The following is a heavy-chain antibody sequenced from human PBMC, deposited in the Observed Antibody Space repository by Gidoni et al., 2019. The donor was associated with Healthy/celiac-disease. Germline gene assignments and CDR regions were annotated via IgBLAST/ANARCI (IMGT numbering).Heavy chain of an antibody. CDR3: ARADVMVRGFLDY. D-gene: IGHD3-10*01. CDR2: IWYDGSNK. Sequence: QVQLVESGGGVVQPGRSLRLSCAASGFTFSSYGMHWVRQAPGKGLGWVAVIWYDGSNKYYADSVKGRFTISRDNSKNTLYLQMNSLRAEDTAVYYCARADVMVRGFLDYWGQGTLVTVSS. CDR1: GFTFSSYG. V-gene: IGHV3-33*01. J-gene: IGHJ4*02.